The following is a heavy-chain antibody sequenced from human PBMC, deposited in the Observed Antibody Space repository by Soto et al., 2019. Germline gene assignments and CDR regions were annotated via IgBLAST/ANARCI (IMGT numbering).Heavy chain of an antibody. J-gene: IGHJ6*02. CDR3: ARSRGGGKISPPYGMDV. Sequence: QVQLVESGGGLVKPGGSLRLSCAASGFTFSDYYMSWIRQAPGKGLEWVSYISSSSSYTNYADSVKGRFTISRDNAKNSLYLQMNSLKAEDTAVYYCARSRGGGKISPPYGMDVWGQGSTVTVSS. D-gene: IGHD3-10*01. CDR1: GFTFSDYY. CDR2: ISSSSSYT. V-gene: IGHV3-11*05.